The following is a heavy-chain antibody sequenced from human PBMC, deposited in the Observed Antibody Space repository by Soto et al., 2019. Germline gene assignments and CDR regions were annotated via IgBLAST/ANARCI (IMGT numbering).Heavy chain of an antibody. CDR2: ISSSGGST. D-gene: IGHD3-22*01. CDR3: AKPEVIYSSGLYYFDY. Sequence: EVQLLESGGGLVQPGGSLRLSCAASGFTFSSYAMSWVRQAPGKGLEWVSVISSSGGSTHYADSVKGRFTISRDNSKNTLYLQMNSLRAEDTAVYYCAKPEVIYSSGLYYFDYWGQGTLVTVSS. J-gene: IGHJ4*02. V-gene: IGHV3-23*01. CDR1: GFTFSSYA.